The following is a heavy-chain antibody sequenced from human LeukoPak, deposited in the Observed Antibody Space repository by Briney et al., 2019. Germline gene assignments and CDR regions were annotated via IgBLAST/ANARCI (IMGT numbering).Heavy chain of an antibody. Sequence: ASVKVSCKASGYTFTGYYMHWVRQAPGQGLEWMGWINPNSGGTNYAQKFQGSVTMTRDTSISTAYMELSRLRSDDMAVYYCAREKDLVTGTTEFDYWGQGTLVTVSS. CDR3: AREKDLVTGTTEFDY. D-gene: IGHD1-7*01. J-gene: IGHJ4*02. CDR1: GYTFTGYY. CDR2: INPNSGGT. V-gene: IGHV1-2*02.